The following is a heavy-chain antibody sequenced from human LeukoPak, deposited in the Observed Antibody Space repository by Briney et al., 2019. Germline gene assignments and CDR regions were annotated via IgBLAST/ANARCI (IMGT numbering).Heavy chain of an antibody. J-gene: IGHJ6*02. Sequence: GGSLRLSCAASGFTFSSYSMNWVRQAPGKGLEWVSSISSSSSYIYYADSVKGRFTISRDNAKNLLYLQMNSLRAEDTAVYYCARDITYDFWSGYYEGYYYYGMDVWGQGTTVTVSS. V-gene: IGHV3-21*01. CDR3: ARDITYDFWSGYYEGYYYYGMDV. CDR1: GFTFSSYS. CDR2: ISSSSSYI. D-gene: IGHD3-3*01.